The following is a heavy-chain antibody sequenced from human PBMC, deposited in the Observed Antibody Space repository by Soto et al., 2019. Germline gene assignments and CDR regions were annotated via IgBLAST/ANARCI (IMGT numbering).Heavy chain of an antibody. J-gene: IGHJ6*03. CDR1: GFTFDDYA. D-gene: IGHD6-25*01. CDR3: VNGAAAGPDYYMDV. Sequence: EVQLVESGGGLVQPDRSLRRSCAASGFTFDDYAMHWVRQAPGKGLEWVSGLSWNSDYMAYADSVKGRFTVSRDNAKTSLYLEITNLKTDDTALYYCVNGAAAGPDYYMDVWGKATTVTVSS. V-gene: IGHV3-9*01. CDR2: LSWNSDYM.